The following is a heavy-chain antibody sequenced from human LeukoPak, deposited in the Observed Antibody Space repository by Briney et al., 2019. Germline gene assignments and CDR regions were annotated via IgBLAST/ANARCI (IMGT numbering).Heavy chain of an antibody. Sequence: ASVKVSCKASGGTFSSYAISWVRQAPGQGLEWMGWISAYNGNTNYAQKLQGRVTMTTDTSTSTAYMELRSLRSDDTAVYYCARDDIGNGDYEDYWGQGTLVTVSS. CDR2: ISAYNGNT. CDR1: GGTFSSYA. V-gene: IGHV1-18*01. CDR3: ARDDIGNGDYEDY. J-gene: IGHJ4*02. D-gene: IGHD4-17*01.